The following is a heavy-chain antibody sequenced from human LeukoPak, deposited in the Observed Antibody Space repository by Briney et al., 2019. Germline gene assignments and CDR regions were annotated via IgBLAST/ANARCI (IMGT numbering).Heavy chain of an antibody. J-gene: IGHJ6*03. CDR3: ARLLLRYFDWSMDV. CDR1: GGSISSYY. Sequence: TSETLSLTCTVSGGSISSYYWSWIRQPPGKGLEWIGYIYYSGSTNYNPSLKSRVTISVDTSKNQFSLKLSSVTAADTAVYYCARLLLRYFDWSMDVWGKGTTVTISS. V-gene: IGHV4-59*01. CDR2: IYYSGST. D-gene: IGHD3-9*01.